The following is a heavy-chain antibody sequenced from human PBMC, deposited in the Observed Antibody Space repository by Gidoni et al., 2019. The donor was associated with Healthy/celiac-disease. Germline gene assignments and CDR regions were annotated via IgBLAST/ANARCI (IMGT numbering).Heavy chain of an antibody. Sequence: QVQLQESGQGLVKPSQTLSRTCTVSGGTISSGGDYWSWIRQHPGKGLEWIGYIYYSGSTYYNPSLKSRVTISVDTSKNQCSLKLSSVTAADTAVYYCVVAGMRETIDYWGQGTLVTVSS. CDR3: VVAGMRETIDY. D-gene: IGHD6-19*01. V-gene: IGHV4-31*03. CDR2: IYYSGST. J-gene: IGHJ4*02. CDR1: GGTISSGGDY.